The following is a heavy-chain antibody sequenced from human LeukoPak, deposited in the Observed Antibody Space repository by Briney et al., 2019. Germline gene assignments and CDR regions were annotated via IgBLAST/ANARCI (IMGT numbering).Heavy chain of an antibody. CDR2: IYSGGST. D-gene: IGHD5-12*01. CDR3: ARDPYDGTRGADY. Sequence: GSLRLSCAASGFTVSSNYMSWVRQAPGKGLEWVSVIYSGGSTYYADSVKGRFTISRDNSKNTLYLQMNSLRAEDTAVYYCARDPYDGTRGADYWGQGTLVTVSS. CDR1: GFTVSSNY. V-gene: IGHV3-66*01. J-gene: IGHJ4*02.